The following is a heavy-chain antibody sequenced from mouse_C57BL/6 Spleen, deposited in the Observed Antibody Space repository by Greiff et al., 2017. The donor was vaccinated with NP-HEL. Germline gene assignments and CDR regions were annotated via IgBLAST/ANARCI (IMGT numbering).Heavy chain of an antibody. CDR3: ARLTVVEGYFDY. V-gene: IGHV1-54*01. Sequence: QVQLQQSGAELVRPGTSVKVSCKASGYAFTNYLIAWVKQRPGQGLEWIGVINPGSGGTNYNEKFKGKATLTADKSSSTAYMQLSRLTSEDSAVYFWARLTVVEGYFDYWGQGTTLTVSS. CDR2: INPGSGGT. J-gene: IGHJ2*01. D-gene: IGHD1-1*01. CDR1: GYAFTNYL.